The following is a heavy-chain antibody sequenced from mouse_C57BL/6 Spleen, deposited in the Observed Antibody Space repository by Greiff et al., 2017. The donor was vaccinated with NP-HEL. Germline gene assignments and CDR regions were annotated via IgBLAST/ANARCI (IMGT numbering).Heavy chain of an antibody. CDR1: GYTFTDYY. V-gene: IGHV1-75*01. J-gene: IGHJ1*03. Sequence: QVQLQQSGPELVKPGASVKISCKASGYTFTDYYINWVKQRPGQGLEWIGWIFPGSGSTYYNEKFKGKATLTVDKSSSTAYMLLSSLTSEDSAVYFCARWGYGNYPLRYFDVWGTGTTVTVSS. CDR2: IFPGSGST. CDR3: ARWGYGNYPLRYFDV. D-gene: IGHD2-1*01.